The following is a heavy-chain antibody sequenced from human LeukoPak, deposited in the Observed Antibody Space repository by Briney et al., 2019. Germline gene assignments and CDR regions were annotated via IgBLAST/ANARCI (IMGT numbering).Heavy chain of an antibody. CDR3: ARGLSSTSSLYYYYYCMDV. J-gene: IGHJ6*03. Sequence: SETLSLTCTVSGGSISSGSYYWSWIRQPAGKGLEWIGRIYTSGSTNYNPSLKSRVTISVDTSKNQFSLKLSSVTAADTAVYYCARGLSSTSSLYYYYYCMDVWGKGTTVTVSS. CDR2: IYTSGST. CDR1: GGSISSGSYY. D-gene: IGHD2-2*01. V-gene: IGHV4-61*02.